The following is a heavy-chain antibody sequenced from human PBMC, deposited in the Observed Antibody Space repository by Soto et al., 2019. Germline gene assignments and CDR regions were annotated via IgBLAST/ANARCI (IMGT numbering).Heavy chain of an antibody. V-gene: IGHV3-23*01. CDR1: GLNFRGFA. CDR2: IRIGPGIT. J-gene: IGHJ6*02. CDR3: ARSRSAMADGMNV. D-gene: IGHD5-18*01. Sequence: PGGSLRLSCAVSGLNFRGFAMSWVRQAPGKGLEWVSGIRIGPGITYYADSVRGRFTISSDTSKNTVYLQMNSLRAEDTAIYYCARSRSAMADGMNVWGQGTRVTVSS.